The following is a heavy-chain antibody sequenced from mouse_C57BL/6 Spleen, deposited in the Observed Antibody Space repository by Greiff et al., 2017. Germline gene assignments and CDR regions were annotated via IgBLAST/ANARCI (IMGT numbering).Heavy chain of an antibody. V-gene: IGHV5-4*01. J-gene: IGHJ3*01. CDR3: ARDRGSSGYAWFAY. D-gene: IGHD3-2*02. CDR2: ISDGGSYT. CDR1: GFTFSSYA. Sequence: EVKLLESGGGLVKPGGSLKLSCAASGFTFSSYAMSWVRQTPEKRLEWVATISDGGSYTYYPDNVKGRFTISRDNAKNNLYLQMSHLKSEDTAMYYCARDRGSSGYAWFAYWGQGTLVTVSA.